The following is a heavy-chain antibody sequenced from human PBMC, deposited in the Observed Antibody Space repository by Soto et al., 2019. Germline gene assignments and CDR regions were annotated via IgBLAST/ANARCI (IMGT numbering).Heavy chain of an antibody. J-gene: IGHJ1*01. CDR3: ARGGIAAAGNAEYFQH. CDR1: GFTFSSYA. V-gene: IGHV3-30-3*01. D-gene: IGHD6-13*01. Sequence: QVQRVESGGGVVQPGRSLRLSCAASGFTFSSYAMHWVRQAPGKGLEWVAVISYEGSNKYYADSVKGRFTTSRDNSKNTLYLQMNSLRAEDTAVYYCARGGIAAAGNAEYFQHWGQGTLVTVS. CDR2: ISYEGSNK.